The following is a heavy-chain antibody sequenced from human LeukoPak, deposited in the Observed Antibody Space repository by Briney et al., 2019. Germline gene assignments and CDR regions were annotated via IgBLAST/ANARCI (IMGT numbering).Heavy chain of an antibody. D-gene: IGHD3-10*01. CDR3: ARDSGRRSLKLFQFDF. J-gene: IGHJ4*02. V-gene: IGHV4-39*07. Sequence: SETLSLTCSVSGGSISSYYWVWIRQPPGKGLEWLGSIHNDEKTYYSPSLKSRVTISLDKSKNQFSLNLTSVTAADSAFYYCARDSGRRSLKLFQFDFWGQGSLVTVSS. CDR2: IHNDEKT. CDR1: GGSISSYY.